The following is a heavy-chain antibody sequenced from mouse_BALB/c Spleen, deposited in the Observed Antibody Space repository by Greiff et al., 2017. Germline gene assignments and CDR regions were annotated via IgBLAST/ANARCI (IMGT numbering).Heavy chain of an antibody. Sequence: VQLQQSGPGLVAPSQSLSITCTVSGFSLTSYGVHWVRQPPGKGLEWLGVIWAGGSTNYNSALMSRLSISKDNSKSQVFLKMNSLQTDDTAMYYCASYDGYDFYAMDYWGQGTSVTVSS. CDR1: GFSLTSYG. D-gene: IGHD2-3*01. CDR3: ASYDGYDFYAMDY. CDR2: IWAGGST. V-gene: IGHV2-9*02. J-gene: IGHJ4*01.